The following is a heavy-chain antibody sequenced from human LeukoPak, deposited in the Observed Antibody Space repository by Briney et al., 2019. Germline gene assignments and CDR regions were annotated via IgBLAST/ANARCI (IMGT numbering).Heavy chain of an antibody. V-gene: IGHV3-23*01. CDR3: AKSFGPVIAAAGTGAD. Sequence: GGSLRLSCAASGFTFSSYGMSWVRQAPGKGLEWVSAISGSGGSAYYADSVKGRFTISRDNSKNTLYLQMNSLRAEDTAVYYCAKSFGPVIAAAGTGADWGQGTLVTVSS. D-gene: IGHD6-13*01. CDR1: GFTFSSYG. CDR2: ISGSGGSA. J-gene: IGHJ4*02.